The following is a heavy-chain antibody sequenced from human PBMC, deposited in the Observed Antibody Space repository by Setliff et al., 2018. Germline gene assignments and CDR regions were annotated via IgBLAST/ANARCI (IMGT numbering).Heavy chain of an antibody. CDR3: AKSRCGGSCYSDDY. Sequence: GGSLRLPCAASGFTFTNYAMSWVRQAPGKEPEWVSLISGGGSNTYYAASVKGRFTVSRDNFRNTLDLQMNSLRAEDTAIYYCAKSRCGGSCYSDDYWGQGTLVTVSS. D-gene: IGHD2-15*01. V-gene: IGHV3-23*01. CDR1: GFTFTNYA. J-gene: IGHJ4*02. CDR2: ISGGGSNT.